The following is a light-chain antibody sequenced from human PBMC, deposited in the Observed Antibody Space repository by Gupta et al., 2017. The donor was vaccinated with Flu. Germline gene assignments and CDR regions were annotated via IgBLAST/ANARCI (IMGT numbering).Light chain of an antibody. CDR3: SSYGGSKNVGYV. J-gene: IGLJ1*01. V-gene: IGLV2-8*01. Sequence: TISGSGSSSDVGGYNYVSWYQQHPGKAPKLIIHEVTKRPSGVPDRFSGSKSGNTASLTVSGLQAEDEADYYCSSYGGSKNVGYVFGTGTKVTVL. CDR2: EVT. CDR1: SSDVGGYNY.